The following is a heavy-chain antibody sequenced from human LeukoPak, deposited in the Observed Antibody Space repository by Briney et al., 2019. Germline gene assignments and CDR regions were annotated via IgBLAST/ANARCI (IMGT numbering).Heavy chain of an antibody. D-gene: IGHD2-2*01. V-gene: IGHV4-59*04. Sequence: SSETLSLTCTVSGGSISSYYWSWIRQPPGKGLEWIGGIYHSGSTYYNPSLKSRVTISVDTSKNQFSLKLSSVTAADTAVYYCASSSSWFAENDAFDIWGQGTMVTVSS. CDR2: IYHSGST. J-gene: IGHJ3*02. CDR1: GGSISSYY. CDR3: ASSSSWFAENDAFDI.